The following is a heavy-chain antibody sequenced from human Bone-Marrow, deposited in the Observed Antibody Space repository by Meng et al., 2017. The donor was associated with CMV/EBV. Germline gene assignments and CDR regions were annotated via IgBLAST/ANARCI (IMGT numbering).Heavy chain of an antibody. J-gene: IGHJ4*02. Sequence: ETLSLTCAASGFTFSNAWMSWVRQAPGKGLEWVGRIKSKSDGGTIDYGAPVKGRFTISRDDSKDTVYLQMNSLQSEDTALYYCAAGTGRSDFDYWGQGTLVTVSS. CDR2: IKSKSDGGTI. D-gene: IGHD1-1*01. V-gene: IGHV3-15*01. CDR1: GFTFSNAW. CDR3: AAGTGRSDFDY.